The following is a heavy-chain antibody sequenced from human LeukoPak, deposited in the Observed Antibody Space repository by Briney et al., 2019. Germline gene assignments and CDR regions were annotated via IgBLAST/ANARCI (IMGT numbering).Heavy chain of an antibody. V-gene: IGHV1-46*01. CDR1: GYTFTSYY. CDR2: INHSGGST. Sequence: ASVKVSCKASGYTFTSYYMHWVRQAPGQGLEWMGIINHSGGSTSYAQKFQGRVTMTRDTSTSTVYMELSSLRSEDTAVYYCARGERLYYYDSSGYATFDYWGQGTLVTVSS. J-gene: IGHJ4*02. D-gene: IGHD3-22*01. CDR3: ARGERLYYYDSSGYATFDY.